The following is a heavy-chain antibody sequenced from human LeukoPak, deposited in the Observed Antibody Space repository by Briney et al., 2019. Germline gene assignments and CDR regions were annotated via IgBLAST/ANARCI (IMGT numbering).Heavy chain of an antibody. V-gene: IGHV4-39*07. J-gene: IGHJ4*02. Sequence: SETLSLTCTVSGGSITSTNYYWGWIRQPPGKGLEWIGSFYYSGSTSYNPSLKSRVTISVDRSKNQFSLKLSSVTAADTAVYYCARANYDSSGVDYWGQGTLVTVSS. CDR3: ARANYDSSGVDY. CDR2: FYYSGST. D-gene: IGHD3-22*01. CDR1: GGSITSTNYY.